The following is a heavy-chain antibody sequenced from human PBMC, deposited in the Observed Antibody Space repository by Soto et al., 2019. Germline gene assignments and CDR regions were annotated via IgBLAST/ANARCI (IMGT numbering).Heavy chain of an antibody. CDR1: GFTFSSYA. CDR2: ISGSGGST. V-gene: IGHV3-23*01. J-gene: IGHJ6*02. Sequence: GGSLRLSCAASGFTFSSYAMSWVRQAPGKGLEWVSAISGSGGSTYYADSVKGRFTISRDNSKNTLYLQMNSLRAEDTAVYYCAKDPPMGNYYYYYGMDVWGQGTTVTVSS. D-gene: IGHD3-10*01. CDR3: AKDPPMGNYYYYYGMDV.